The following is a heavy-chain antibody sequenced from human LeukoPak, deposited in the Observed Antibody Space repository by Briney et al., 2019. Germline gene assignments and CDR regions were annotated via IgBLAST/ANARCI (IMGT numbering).Heavy chain of an antibody. V-gene: IGHV4-4*07. Sequence: SETLSLTCTVSGGSISSYYWSWVRQPAGKGLEWVGRIYNSGSTNYNASLKSRVTISIDTSKNQFSLKVSSVTAADTAVYYCARAIVGVTDAFDICGQGTMVSVSS. CDR3: ARAIVGVTDAFDI. CDR1: GGSISSYY. J-gene: IGHJ3*02. D-gene: IGHD1-26*01. CDR2: IYNSGST.